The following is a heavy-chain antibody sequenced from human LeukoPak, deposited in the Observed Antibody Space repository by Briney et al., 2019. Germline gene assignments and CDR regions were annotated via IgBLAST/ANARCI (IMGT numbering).Heavy chain of an antibody. CDR2: IKQDGSEK. D-gene: IGHD2-15*01. V-gene: IGHV3-7*01. J-gene: IGHJ6*03. Sequence: GGSLRLSCAASGFTFSSYWMSWVRQAPGKGLEWVANIKQDGSEKYYVDSVKGRFTISRDNAKNSLYLQMNSLRAEDTAVYYCARAGRLTRAYYMDVWGKGTTVTISS. CDR1: GFTFSSYW. CDR3: ARAGRLTRAYYMDV.